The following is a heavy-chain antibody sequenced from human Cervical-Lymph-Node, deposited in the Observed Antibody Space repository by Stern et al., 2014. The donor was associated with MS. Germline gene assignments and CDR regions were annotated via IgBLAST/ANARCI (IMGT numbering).Heavy chain of an antibody. CDR2: INTNSGGNT. CDR1: GYTFIGYY. Sequence: VQLVESGAEVKKPGASVKVSCKASGYTFIGYYMHWVRQAPGYGLERMGWINTNSGGNTKYAQKFQGRVTLTRDTSISTVYMDLSGLRSDDTAVYYCAREGLIASSLDYWGQGTLVTVSS. D-gene: IGHD6-13*01. J-gene: IGHJ4*02. CDR3: AREGLIASSLDY. V-gene: IGHV1-2*02.